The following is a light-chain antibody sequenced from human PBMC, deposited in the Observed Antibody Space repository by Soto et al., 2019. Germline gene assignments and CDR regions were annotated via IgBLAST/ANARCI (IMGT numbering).Light chain of an antibody. CDR3: HQYDSAPRT. CDR2: GVS. J-gene: IGKJ2*01. V-gene: IGKV3-20*01. CDR1: QSVSSSY. Sequence: ELVLTQSPGTLSLYPGERATLSCRASQSVSSSYLAWYRQKPGQAPRLLIYGVSSRATGIPDRFSGSGSGTDFTLTISRLEPEDFAVYYCHQYDSAPRTFGQGTKLEIK.